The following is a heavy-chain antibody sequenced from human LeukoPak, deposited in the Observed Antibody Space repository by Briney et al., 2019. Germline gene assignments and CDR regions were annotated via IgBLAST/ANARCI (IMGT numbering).Heavy chain of an antibody. CDR1: GYTFTGYY. J-gene: IGHJ5*02. CDR2: INPNSGGT. V-gene: IGHV1-2*02. Sequence: GASVKVSCKASGYTFTGYYMHWVRQAPGQGLEWMGWINPNSGGTNYAQKFQGRVTMTRDTSISTAYMELSRLRSDDTAVYYCARDRSGYDSEQYYYDSSGLRWFDPWGQGTLVTVSS. CDR3: ARDRSGYDSEQYYYDSSGLRWFDP. D-gene: IGHD3-22*01.